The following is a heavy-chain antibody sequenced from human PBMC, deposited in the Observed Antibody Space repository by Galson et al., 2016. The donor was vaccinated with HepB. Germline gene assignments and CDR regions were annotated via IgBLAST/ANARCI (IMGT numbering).Heavy chain of an antibody. V-gene: IGHV4-31*03. J-gene: IGHJ3*02. CDR1: GGSISTGGYY. CDR3: ARDQRFSGWGGTFDI. CDR2: IYYSGST. D-gene: IGHD3-3*01. Sequence: TLSLTCTVAGGSISTGGYYWNWIRQHPGKGLEWIGFIYYSGSTYYNPSLKSRVTISVDTSKNQFSLKLSSVTAADTAVYYCARDQRFSGWGGTFDIWGQGTMVTVSS.